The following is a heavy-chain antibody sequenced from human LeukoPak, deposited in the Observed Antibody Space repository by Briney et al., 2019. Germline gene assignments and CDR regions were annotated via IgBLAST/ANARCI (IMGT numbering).Heavy chain of an antibody. CDR3: ARVSYTRGLGARYYYYYYYMDV. V-gene: IGHV4-34*01. D-gene: IGHD2-2*02. Sequence: PSETLSLTCAVYGGSFSGYYWSWIRQPPGKGLEWIGEINHSGSTNYNPSLKSRVTISVDTSKNQFSLKLSSVTAADTAVYYCARVSYTRGLGARYYYYYYYMDVWGKGTTVTVSS. J-gene: IGHJ6*03. CDR1: GGSFSGYY. CDR2: INHSGST.